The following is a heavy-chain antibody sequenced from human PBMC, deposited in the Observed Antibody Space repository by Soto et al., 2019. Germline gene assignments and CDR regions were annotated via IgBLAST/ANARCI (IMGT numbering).Heavy chain of an antibody. V-gene: IGHV1-69*13. CDR1: GGTFSSYA. D-gene: IGHD3-22*01. Sequence: ASVKVSCKASGGTFSSYAISWVRQAPGQGLEWMGGIIPIFGTANYAQKFQGRVTITADESTSTAYMELSSLRSEDTAVYYCAREGVGYYDSSGYYAPRPYFDYWGQGTLVTVSS. CDR2: IIPIFGTA. CDR3: AREGVGYYDSSGYYAPRPYFDY. J-gene: IGHJ4*02.